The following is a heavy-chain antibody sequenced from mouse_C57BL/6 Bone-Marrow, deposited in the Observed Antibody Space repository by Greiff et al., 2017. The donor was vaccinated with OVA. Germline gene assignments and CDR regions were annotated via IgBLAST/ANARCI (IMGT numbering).Heavy chain of an antibody. CDR1: GYTFTSYW. CDR2: IHPSDSDT. V-gene: IGHV1-74*01. Sequence: VQLQQPGAELVKPGASVKVSCKASGYTFTSYWMHWVKQRPGQGLEWIGRIHPSDSDTNYNEKFKGKATLTADKSSSTAYMQLSSLTSEDSAVYFCAREGLRRGFAYWGQGTLVTVSA. CDR3: AREGLRRGFAY. J-gene: IGHJ3*01. D-gene: IGHD2-4*01.